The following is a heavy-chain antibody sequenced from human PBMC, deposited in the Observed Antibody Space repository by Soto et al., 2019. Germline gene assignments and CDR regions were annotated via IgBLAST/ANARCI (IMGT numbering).Heavy chain of an antibody. CDR1: GFTFSDYY. V-gene: IGHV3-11*01. CDR3: ARDVTPRGYSYDVSFDY. Sequence: QVQLVESGGGLVKPGGSLRLSCAASGFTFSDYYMTWIRQAPGTGLEWVAFIDGSGTTIYDADSVKGRFTISRDNAKNSLYLQMNGLRAEDTAVYYCARDVTPRGYSYDVSFDYWGQGSLVTVSS. D-gene: IGHD5-18*01. CDR2: IDGSGTTI. J-gene: IGHJ4*02.